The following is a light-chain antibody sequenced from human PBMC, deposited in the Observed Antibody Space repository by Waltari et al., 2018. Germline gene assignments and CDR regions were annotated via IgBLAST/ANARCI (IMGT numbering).Light chain of an antibody. CDR2: AVS. Sequence: DIQMTQSPSAMSASVGDRVAITCRASQDIGNYLAWFQQKPGTVPKRLIYAVSSLGSGVPSRFSGSDSGTEFTLTINRLQPEDLATYFCLQHYTYPPTFGQGTRLEI. CDR1: QDIGNY. J-gene: IGKJ5*01. CDR3: LQHYTYPPT. V-gene: IGKV1-17*03.